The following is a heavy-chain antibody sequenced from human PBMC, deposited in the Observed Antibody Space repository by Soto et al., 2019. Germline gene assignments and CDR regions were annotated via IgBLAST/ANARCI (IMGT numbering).Heavy chain of an antibody. Sequence: QVQLQESGPGLVKPSQTLSLTCTVSGGSISSGGYYWSWIRQHPGKGLEWIGYIYYSGSTYYNPALKSRVTISVDTSKNQFSLKLSSVTAADTAVYYCARSRIAAAGPYNWFDPWGQGTLVTVSS. D-gene: IGHD6-13*01. CDR1: GGSISSGGYY. J-gene: IGHJ5*02. CDR2: IYYSGST. CDR3: ARSRIAAAGPYNWFDP. V-gene: IGHV4-31*03.